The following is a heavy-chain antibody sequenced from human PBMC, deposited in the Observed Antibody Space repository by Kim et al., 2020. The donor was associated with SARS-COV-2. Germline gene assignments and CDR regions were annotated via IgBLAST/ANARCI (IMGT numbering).Heavy chain of an antibody. CDR2: IYYSGST. J-gene: IGHJ1*01. Sequence: SETLSLTCTVSGGSISSSSYYWGWIRQPPGKGLEWIGSIYYSGSTYYNPSLKSRVTISVDTSKNQFSLKLSSVTAADTAVYYCAREVSYDSILQHWGQGTLVTVSS. D-gene: IGHD3-22*01. V-gene: IGHV4-39*07. CDR1: GGSISSSSYY. CDR3: AREVSYDSILQH.